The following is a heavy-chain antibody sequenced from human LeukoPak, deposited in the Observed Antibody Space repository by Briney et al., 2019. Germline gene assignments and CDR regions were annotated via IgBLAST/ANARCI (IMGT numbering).Heavy chain of an antibody. CDR3: ARVEYYAIDY. CDR1: GDSLSSYY. D-gene: IGHD2-2*01. V-gene: IGHV4-59*01. Sequence: SETLSLTCTVSGDSLSSYYWSWIRQPPGKGLEWIGYIYYRGSTNYNPSLKSRVTISVDTSKNQFSLKLSSVTAADTAVYYCARVEYYAIDYWGQGTLVTVTS. CDR2: IYYRGST. J-gene: IGHJ4*02.